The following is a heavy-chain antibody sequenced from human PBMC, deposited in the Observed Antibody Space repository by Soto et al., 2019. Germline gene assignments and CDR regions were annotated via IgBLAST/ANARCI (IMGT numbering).Heavy chain of an antibody. V-gene: IGHV3-21*01. CDR2: ISTSSTYI. Sequence: GGSLRLSCAASGFTFSSYAMSWVRQAPGKGLEWVSAISTSSTYIYYSDSMKGRFTISRDNAKNSLYLQMNSLRAEDTAVYYCARVPLAAAADYWGQGTLVTVSS. D-gene: IGHD6-13*01. CDR3: ARVPLAAAADY. J-gene: IGHJ4*02. CDR1: GFTFSSYA.